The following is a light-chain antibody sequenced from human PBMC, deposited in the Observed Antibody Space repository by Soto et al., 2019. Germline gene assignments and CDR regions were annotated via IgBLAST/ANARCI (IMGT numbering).Light chain of an antibody. CDR2: LAS. Sequence: IQLTQSPSSLSASVGDRVTITCRASQDISTYLAWYQQHPGRSPKLLIYLASTLESGVPSRFSGSGSGTDFTLTISSLQPDDSGTYVCQQLDSDPPWTFGQGTRVEIK. V-gene: IGKV1-9*01. CDR3: QQLDSDPPWT. CDR1: QDISTY. J-gene: IGKJ1*01.